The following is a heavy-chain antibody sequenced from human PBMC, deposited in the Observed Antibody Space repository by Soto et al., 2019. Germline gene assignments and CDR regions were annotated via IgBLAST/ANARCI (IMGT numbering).Heavy chain of an antibody. CDR1: GHSLSSAYY. V-gene: IGHV4-38-2*01. CDR3: AAYDFSGAAAFDV. CDR2: MYQSGST. D-gene: IGHD3-3*01. Sequence: ETLSLTCVVSGHSLSSAYYWGWIRQPPGKGLEWIGSMYQSGSTFYNPSLKSRVTISMVTSNNQFSLKLRSATAADTAVYYCAAYDFSGAAAFDVWGLGIMVTVSS. J-gene: IGHJ3*01.